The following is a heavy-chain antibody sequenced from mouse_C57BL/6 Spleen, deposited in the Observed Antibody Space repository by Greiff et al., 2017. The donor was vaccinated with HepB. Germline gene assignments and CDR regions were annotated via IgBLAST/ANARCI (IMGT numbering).Heavy chain of an antibody. J-gene: IGHJ3*01. CDR3: ARRGTRTWCAY. Sequence: QVQLQQPGAELVKPGASVKLSCKASGYTFTSSWMQWVKQRPGPGLEWIGEIDPSDSYPNYNQKFKGKATVTVDTSSSAAYMQLSSLTSEDSAVYYCARRGTRTWCAYWGQGTLVTVSA. D-gene: IGHD3-1*01. CDR2: IDPSDSYP. V-gene: IGHV1-50*01. CDR1: GYTFTSSW.